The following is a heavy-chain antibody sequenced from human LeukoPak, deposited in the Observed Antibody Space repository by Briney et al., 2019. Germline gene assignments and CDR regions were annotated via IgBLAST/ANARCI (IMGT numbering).Heavy chain of an antibody. CDR2: IYYSGSA. J-gene: IGHJ4*02. Sequence: SETLSLTCTVSGGFIDSSSYYWGWIRQPSSKGLEWIGNIYYSGSAHYNPSLRSRVTISVDTSKNQFSLKLSSVTAADTAVYFCVRREYCTTTSCYIRGMDYWGQGTLVTVSS. CDR3: VRREYCTTTSCYIRGMDY. D-gene: IGHD2-2*02. V-gene: IGHV4-39*01. CDR1: GGFIDSSSYY.